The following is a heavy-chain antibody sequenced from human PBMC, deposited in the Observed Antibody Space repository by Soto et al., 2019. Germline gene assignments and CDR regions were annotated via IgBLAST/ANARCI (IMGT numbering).Heavy chain of an antibody. D-gene: IGHD5-18*01. V-gene: IGHV4-59*01. CDR3: AGGYSYGSRYYYGMDV. CDR1: GGSISSYY. CDR2: IYYSGST. J-gene: IGHJ6*02. Sequence: SLTCTVSGGSISSYYWSWIRQPPGKGLEWIGYIYYSGSTNYNPSLKSRVTISVDTSKXXXXLXXXPXTXXXPXVXYCAGGYSYGSRYYYGMDVWGQGTTVTVSS.